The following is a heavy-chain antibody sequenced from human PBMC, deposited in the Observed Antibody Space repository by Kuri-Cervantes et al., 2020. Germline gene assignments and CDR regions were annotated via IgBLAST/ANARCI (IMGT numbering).Heavy chain of an antibody. CDR1: GFTFSNAW. D-gene: IGHD4-17*01. V-gene: IGHV3-15*01. J-gene: IGHJ3*02. CDR3: TRTAATVTTGFGGYDAFDI. CDR2: IKSKTDGGTT. Sequence: GESLKISCAASGFTFSNAWMSWVRQAPGKGLEWVGRIKSKTDGGTTDYAAPVKGRFTISRDDSKNTLYLQMNSLKTEDTAVYYCTRTAATVTTGFGGYDAFDIWGQGTMVTVSS.